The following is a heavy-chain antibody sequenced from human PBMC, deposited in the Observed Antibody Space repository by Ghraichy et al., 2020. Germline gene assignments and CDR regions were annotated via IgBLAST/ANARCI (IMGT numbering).Heavy chain of an antibody. J-gene: IGHJ6*02. D-gene: IGHD3-22*01. V-gene: IGHV3-30*18. CDR3: AKERDSSGYYSFRGDYYGMDV. CDR1: GFTFSRYG. CDR2: TSYDGNNK. Sequence: LSLTCAASGFTFSRYGMHWVRQAPGKGLEWVAVTSYDGNNKNYADSVKGRFTISRDNSKNTLCLQMNSLRAEDTAVYYCAKERDSSGYYSFRGDYYGMDVWGQGTTVTVSS.